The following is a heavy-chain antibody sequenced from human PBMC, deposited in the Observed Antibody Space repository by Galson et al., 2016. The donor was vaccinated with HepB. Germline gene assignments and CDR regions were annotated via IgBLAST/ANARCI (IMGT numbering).Heavy chain of an antibody. CDR1: GGSVSSANYY. CDR3: AREAIAAPGKGGYHYYGMDV. J-gene: IGHJ6*02. D-gene: IGHD6-13*01. V-gene: IGHV4-61*01. Sequence: SETLSLTCTVSGGSVSSANYYWSWIRQPPGKGLEWLGYIYYSGSTNFNPSLKSRVTISLDTSKNQFSLKLRSVTAADTAVYYWAREAIAAPGKGGYHYYGMDVWGQGTTVTVSS. CDR2: IYYSGST.